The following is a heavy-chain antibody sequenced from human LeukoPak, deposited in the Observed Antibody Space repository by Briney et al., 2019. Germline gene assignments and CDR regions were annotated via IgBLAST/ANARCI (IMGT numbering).Heavy chain of an antibody. J-gene: IGHJ5*02. CDR3: ARDFDYYGSGSYYNP. CDR1: GYTFTSFG. CDR2: ISPYNGNT. Sequence: ASVKVSCKASGYTFTSFGISWVRQAPGQGLEWMGWISPYNGNTNYPQKVQGRITVTTDTSTSTAYMELRSLRSDDTAVYYCARDFDYYGSGSYYNPWGQGTLVTVSS. D-gene: IGHD3-10*01. V-gene: IGHV1-18*01.